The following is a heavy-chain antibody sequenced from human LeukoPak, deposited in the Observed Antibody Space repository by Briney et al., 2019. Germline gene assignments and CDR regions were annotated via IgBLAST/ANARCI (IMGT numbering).Heavy chain of an antibody. CDR2: INPNSGGT. CDR1: GYTFTGYY. D-gene: IGHD6-19*01. Sequence: ASVTVSCKASGYTFTGYYMHWARQAPGQGLEWMGWINPNSGGTNYAQKFQGRVTMTRDTSISTAYMELSRLRSDDTAVYYCARDRRSVNSGGLYNWFDPWGQGSLVTVSS. CDR3: ARDRRSVNSGGLYNWFDP. V-gene: IGHV1-2*02. J-gene: IGHJ5*02.